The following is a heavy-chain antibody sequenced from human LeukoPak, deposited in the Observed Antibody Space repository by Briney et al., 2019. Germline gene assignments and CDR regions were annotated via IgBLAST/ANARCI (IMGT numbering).Heavy chain of an antibody. CDR2: IKRDGSEK. D-gene: IGHD1-26*01. CDR1: GFTLRSYW. Sequence: PGGSLRLSCAASGFTLRSYWMSWVRQAPGKGLEWVASIKRDGSEKYYVDSVKGRFTISRDNAKNSLYLQMNSLRAEDTAVYYCARDRGSTEFDYWGQGTLVTVSS. CDR3: ARDRGSTEFDY. V-gene: IGHV3-7*01. J-gene: IGHJ4*02.